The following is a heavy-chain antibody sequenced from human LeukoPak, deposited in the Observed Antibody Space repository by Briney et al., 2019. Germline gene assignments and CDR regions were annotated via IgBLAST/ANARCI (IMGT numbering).Heavy chain of an antibody. V-gene: IGHV1-69*13. CDR2: IIPIFGTA. D-gene: IGHD6-13*01. CDR3: ATNRIAAAGTDYIFDY. J-gene: IGHJ4*02. CDR1: GGTFSSYA. Sequence: SVKVSCKASGGTFSSYAISWVRQAPGQGLEWMGGIIPIFGTANYAQKFQGRVTITADESTSTAYMELSSLRSEDTAVYYCATNRIAAAGTDYIFDYWGQGTLVTVSS.